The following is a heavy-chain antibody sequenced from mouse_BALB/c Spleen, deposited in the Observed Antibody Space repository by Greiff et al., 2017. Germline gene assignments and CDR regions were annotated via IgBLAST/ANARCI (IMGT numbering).Heavy chain of an antibody. CDR1: GYTFTSYW. D-gene: IGHD2-4*01. CDR2: IDPSDSYT. V-gene: IGHV1S127*01. J-gene: IGHJ4*01. Sequence: QVQLKQPGAELVKPGASVKMSCKASGYTFTSYWMHWVKQRPGQGLEWIGVIDPSDSYTSYNQKFKGKATLTVDTSSSTAYMQLSSLTSEDSAVYYCTRFDYDGGSYAMDYWGQGTSVTVSS. CDR3: TRFDYDGGSYAMDY.